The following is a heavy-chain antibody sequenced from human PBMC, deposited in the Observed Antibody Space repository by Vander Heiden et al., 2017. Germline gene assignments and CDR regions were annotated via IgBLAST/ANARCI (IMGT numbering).Heavy chain of an antibody. V-gene: IGHV5-51*01. CDR3: ARAQPGSGWKRSNWFDA. CDR2: IEPGDSDT. CDR1: GYSFTSYW. Sequence: EVQLVQSGAEVKKPWESLKLSCKGSGYSFTSYWIGWVRQMPGKGLEWMGIIEPGDSDTRYSPSIQGQVTISADKSISTAYLQWSSLKAPDTAMYYCARAQPGSGWKRSNWFDAWGQGTLVTVSS. D-gene: IGHD6-19*01. J-gene: IGHJ5*02.